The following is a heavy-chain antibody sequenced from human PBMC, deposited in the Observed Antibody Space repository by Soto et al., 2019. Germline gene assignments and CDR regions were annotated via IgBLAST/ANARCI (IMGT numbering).Heavy chain of an antibody. J-gene: IGHJ6*02. V-gene: IGHV1-69*06. CDR1: GGTFSSYA. D-gene: IGHD6-13*01. CDR2: IIPIFGTA. CDR3: ARGVSGLNSSSWWDYYYGMDV. Sequence: GASVKVSCKASGGTFSSYAISWVRQAPGQGLEWMGGIIPIFGTANYAQKFQGRVTITADKSTSTAYMELSSLRSEDTAVYYCARGVSGLNSSSWWDYYYGMDVWGQGTTVTVSS.